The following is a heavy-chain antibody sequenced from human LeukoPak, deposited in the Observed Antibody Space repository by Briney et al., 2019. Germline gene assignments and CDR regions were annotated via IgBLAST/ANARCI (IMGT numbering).Heavy chain of an antibody. Sequence: GGSLRLSCAASGFAFSEFAIHWVRQASGKGLEWVGRIRSKANDYATAYAASVKGRFTVSRDNSKNTLYLQMNSLRAEDTAVYYCAKSITVYYYDSSGRRGFDYWGQGTLVTVSS. CDR3: AKSITVYYYDSSGRRGFDY. D-gene: IGHD3-22*01. V-gene: IGHV3-73*01. CDR1: GFAFSEFA. CDR2: IRSKANDYAT. J-gene: IGHJ4*02.